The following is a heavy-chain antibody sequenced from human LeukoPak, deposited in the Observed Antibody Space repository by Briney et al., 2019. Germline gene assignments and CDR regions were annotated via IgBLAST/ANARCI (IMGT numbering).Heavy chain of an antibody. D-gene: IGHD6-13*01. CDR2: ISSGGSTT. CDR3: ARETGSSWNEYFQP. Sequence: GGPLRLSCAASGFTFSDHYMSWIRQAPGKGLDWISYISSGGSTTNYADSVKGRFTISRANAKKSLYLQMNSLRAGDTAVYYCARETGSSWNEYFQPWGQGTLVTVSS. V-gene: IGHV3-11*01. J-gene: IGHJ1*01. CDR1: GFTFSDHY.